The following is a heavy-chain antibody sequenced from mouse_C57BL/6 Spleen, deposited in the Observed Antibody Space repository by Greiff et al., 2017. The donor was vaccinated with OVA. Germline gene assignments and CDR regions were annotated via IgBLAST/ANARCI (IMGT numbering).Heavy chain of an antibody. J-gene: IGHJ3*01. CDR2: IDPSDSYT. CDR3: ARDDYGVFAY. V-gene: IGHV1-69*01. CDR1: GYTFTSYW. D-gene: IGHD2-4*01. Sequence: VQLQQPGAELVMPGASVKLSCKASGYTFTSYWMHWVKQRPGQGLEWIGEIDPSDSYTNYNQKFKGKSTLTVDESSSTAYMQLSSLTSEDSAVYYCARDDYGVFAYWGQGTLVTVSA.